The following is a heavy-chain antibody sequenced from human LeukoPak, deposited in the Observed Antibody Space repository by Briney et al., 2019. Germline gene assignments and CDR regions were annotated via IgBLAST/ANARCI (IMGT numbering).Heavy chain of an antibody. CDR3: AKSGYNRFDY. V-gene: IGHV3-21*04. Sequence: GGSLRLSCAGSGFTFSSYSMNWVRQAPGKGLEWVSSISTSSSYIYYADSVKGRFTISRDNSKNTLYLQMNSLRAEDTAVYYCAKSGYNRFDYWGQGTLVTVSS. CDR2: ISTSSSYI. J-gene: IGHJ4*02. D-gene: IGHD5-24*01. CDR1: GFTFSSYS.